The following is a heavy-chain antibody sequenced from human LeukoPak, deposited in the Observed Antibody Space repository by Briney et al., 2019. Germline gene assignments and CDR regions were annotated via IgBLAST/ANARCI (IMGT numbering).Heavy chain of an antibody. CDR2: IYYSGST. CDR1: GGSISSGDYY. D-gene: IGHD6-13*01. J-gene: IGHJ4*02. Sequence: SQTLSLTCTVSGGSISSGDYYWSWIRQPPGKGLEWIGYIYYSGSTYYNPSLESRVTISVDTSKNQFSLKLSSVTAADTAVYYCARATVGIAAAGMLRGFYFDYWGQGTLVTVSS. V-gene: IGHV4-30-4*08. CDR3: ARATVGIAAAGMLRGFYFDY.